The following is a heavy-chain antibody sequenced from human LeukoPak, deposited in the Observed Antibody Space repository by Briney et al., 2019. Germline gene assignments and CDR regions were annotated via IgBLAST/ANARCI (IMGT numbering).Heavy chain of an antibody. CDR1: GIPFSDYY. V-gene: IGHV3-11*03. CDR2: ISSSSSYT. Sequence: PGGSLRLSCVVSGIPFSDYYMNWIRQAPGKGLEWISYISSSSSYTDYADPVKGRFTISRDNAKSALYLHLNSLRLEDTAVYYCAAGTAADFWGQGTLVTVSS. CDR3: AAGTAADF. J-gene: IGHJ4*02. D-gene: IGHD6-13*01.